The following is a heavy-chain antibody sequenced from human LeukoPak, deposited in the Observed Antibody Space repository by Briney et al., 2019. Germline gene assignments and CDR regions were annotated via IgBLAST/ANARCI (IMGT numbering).Heavy chain of an antibody. V-gene: IGHV4-30-4*01. D-gene: IGHD2-15*01. CDR1: GGSISSGDYY. CDR2: IYYSGST. Sequence: SETLSLTCTVSGGSISSGDYYWSWIRQPPGKGLEWIGYIYYSGSTYYNPSLKSRVTISVDTSKNQFSLKLSSVTAADTAVYYCARDMARIFRGYNWFDPWGQGTLVTVSS. J-gene: IGHJ5*02. CDR3: ARDMARIFRGYNWFDP.